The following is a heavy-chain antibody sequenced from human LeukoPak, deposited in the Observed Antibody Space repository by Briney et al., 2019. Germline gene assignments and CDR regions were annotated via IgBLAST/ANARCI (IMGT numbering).Heavy chain of an antibody. D-gene: IGHD3-16*01. V-gene: IGHV1-24*01. J-gene: IGHJ5*02. Sequence: ASVKVSCKVSGYTLTELSMHWVRQAPGKGLEWMGGFDPEDGETIYAQKFQGRVTVTEDTSTDTAYMELSSLRSEDTAVYYCATTPYFRLNWFDPWGQGTLVTVSS. CDR2: FDPEDGET. CDR1: GYTLTELS. CDR3: ATTPYFRLNWFDP.